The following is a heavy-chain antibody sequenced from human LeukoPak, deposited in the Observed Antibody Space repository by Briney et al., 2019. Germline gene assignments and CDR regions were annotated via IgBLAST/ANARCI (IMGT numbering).Heavy chain of an antibody. CDR3: ASGNNDWSL. V-gene: IGHV3-7*03. CDR2: INQDGSVR. Sequence: PGGSLRLSCVASGFTFHNYYMSWVRQAPGKGLEWVANINQDGSVRYYLDSVKGRFTISRDNAKNSLYLQMNSLRVDDTAVYYCASGNNDWSLGGQGTLVTVSS. D-gene: IGHD3-9*01. J-gene: IGHJ4*02. CDR1: GFTFHNYY.